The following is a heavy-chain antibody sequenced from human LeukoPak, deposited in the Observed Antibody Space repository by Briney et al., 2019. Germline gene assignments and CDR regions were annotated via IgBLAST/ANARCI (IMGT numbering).Heavy chain of an antibody. Sequence: RTSETLSLTCAVYGGSFSGYYWSWIRQPPGKGLEWIGEINHSGSTNYNPSLKSRVTISVDTSKNQFSLKLSSVTAADTAVYYCARGLGYGEYLVPFDIWGQGTLVTVSS. V-gene: IGHV4-34*01. D-gene: IGHD4-17*01. CDR2: INHSGST. CDR3: ARGLGYGEYLVPFDI. J-gene: IGHJ3*02. CDR1: GGSFSGYY.